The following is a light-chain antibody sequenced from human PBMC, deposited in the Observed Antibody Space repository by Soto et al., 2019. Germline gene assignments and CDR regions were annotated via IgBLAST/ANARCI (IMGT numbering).Light chain of an antibody. J-gene: IGKJ5*01. Sequence: EIVLTQSPATLSLSPWERATLSCMASQSVGSSLAWYQQKLGQAPRLLIYAASGRATGIPARFSGSGSGTEFTLTISSLQSEDFAVYYCQQYNNWPPITFGQGTRLQTK. CDR3: QQYNNWPPIT. CDR2: AAS. V-gene: IGKV3D-15*01. CDR1: QSVGSS.